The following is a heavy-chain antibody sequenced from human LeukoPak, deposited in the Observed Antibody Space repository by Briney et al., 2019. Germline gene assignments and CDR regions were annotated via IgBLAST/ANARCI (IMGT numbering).Heavy chain of an antibody. J-gene: IGHJ3*02. CDR1: GGSISSYY. Sequence: SETLSLTCTVSGGSISSYYWSWIRQPPGKGLEWIGYIYYSGSTSYNPSLKSRVTISVDTSKNQFSLKLSSVTAADTAVYYCARRRTYYDSSGSKGHAFDIWGQGTMVTVSS. V-gene: IGHV4-59*08. D-gene: IGHD3-22*01. CDR2: IYYSGST. CDR3: ARRRTYYDSSGSKGHAFDI.